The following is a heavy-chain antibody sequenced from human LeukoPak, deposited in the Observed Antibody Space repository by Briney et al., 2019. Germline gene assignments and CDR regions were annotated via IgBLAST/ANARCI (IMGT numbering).Heavy chain of an antibody. Sequence: SETLSLTCTVSGGSINNYYWSRIRQPPGGGLEWIGYVYYNGLTRYNPSLNSRVTISVDTSKNQFSLKVNSVTAADTAMYYCARYCNDGSCFSKALDYWGQGTLATVSS. V-gene: IGHV4-59*08. CDR3: ARYCNDGSCFSKALDY. D-gene: IGHD2-15*01. CDR1: GGSINNYY. CDR2: VYYNGLT. J-gene: IGHJ4*02.